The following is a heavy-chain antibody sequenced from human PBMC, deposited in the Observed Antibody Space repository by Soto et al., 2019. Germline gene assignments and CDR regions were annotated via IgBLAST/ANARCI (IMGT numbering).Heavy chain of an antibody. CDR2: IIPIFGTA. CDR3: AIHRGYSYASVSFHY. D-gene: IGHD5-18*01. V-gene: IGHV1-69*13. CDR1: GGTFSSYA. Sequence: GASVKVSCKAAGGTFSSYAISWVRQAPGQGLEWMGGIIPIFGTANYAQKFQGRVTITADESTSTAYMELSSLRSEDTAVYYCAIHRGYSYASVSFHYSCPATLLTVSS. J-gene: IGHJ4*02.